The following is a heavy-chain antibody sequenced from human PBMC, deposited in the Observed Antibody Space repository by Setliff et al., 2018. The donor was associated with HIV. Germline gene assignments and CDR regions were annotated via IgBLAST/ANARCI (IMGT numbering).Heavy chain of an antibody. J-gene: IGHJ3*01. D-gene: IGHD3-10*01. CDR2: VHSTGTT. Sequence: SETLSLTCTVSGGSFSTYYWSWIRQPAGEGPEYIGRVHSTGTTIYNPSLKSRVTMSVDASKNQLSLKLRSVTAADTAVYYFARARITMIGGRLEPYAFDRWGQGTKVTVSS. CDR3: ARARITMIGGRLEPYAFDR. CDR1: GGSFSTYY. V-gene: IGHV4-4*07.